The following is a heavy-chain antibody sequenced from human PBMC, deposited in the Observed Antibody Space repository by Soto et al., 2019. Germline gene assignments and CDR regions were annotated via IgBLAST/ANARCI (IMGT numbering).Heavy chain of an antibody. D-gene: IGHD4-17*01. J-gene: IGHJ3*02. V-gene: IGHV4-34*01. CDR2: INHSGST. CDR3: ARMATTVTTGSAFDI. CDR1: GGSFSGYY. Sequence: QVQLQQWGAGLLKPSETLSLTCAVYGGSFSGYYWSWIRQPPGKGLEWIGEINHSGSTNYNPSLKSRVTISVDTSKNQFSLKLSSVTAADTAVYYCARMATTVTTGSAFDIWGQGTMVTVSS.